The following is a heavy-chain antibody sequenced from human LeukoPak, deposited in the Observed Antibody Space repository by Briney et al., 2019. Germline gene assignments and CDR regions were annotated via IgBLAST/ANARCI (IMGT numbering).Heavy chain of an antibody. CDR1: GYTFTSYG. CDR2: ISAYNGNT. J-gene: IGHJ4*02. Sequence: ASVKVSCKASGYTFTSYGIGWVRQAPGQGLEWMGWISAYNGNTNYAQKLQGRVTMTTDTSTSTAYMELRSLRSDDTAVYYCARDVYRHCSSTSCGFDYWGQGTLVTVSS. V-gene: IGHV1-18*01. D-gene: IGHD2-2*01. CDR3: ARDVYRHCSSTSCGFDY.